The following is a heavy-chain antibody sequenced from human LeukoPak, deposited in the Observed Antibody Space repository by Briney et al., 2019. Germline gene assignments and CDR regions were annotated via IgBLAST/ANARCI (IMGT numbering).Heavy chain of an antibody. CDR2: TYYSGST. J-gene: IGHJ5*02. D-gene: IGHD6-19*01. CDR3: PRRAPGWYPFDP. CDR1: GGSISSDY. Sequence: SETLSLTCTVSGGSISSDYWHWIRQLPGKGLERIGYTYYSGSTNYNPSLKSRATISVDTSKTEFSLRLSSVTAADTAVYYCPRRAPGWYPFDPCGQGTLVTVPS. V-gene: IGHV4-59*01.